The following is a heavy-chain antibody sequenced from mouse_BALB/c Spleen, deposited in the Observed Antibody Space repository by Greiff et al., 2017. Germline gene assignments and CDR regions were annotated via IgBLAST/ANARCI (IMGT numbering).Heavy chain of an antibody. CDR2: ISYSGST. CDR3: ARWLIYDGYYAMDY. V-gene: IGHV3-2*02. CDR1: GYSITSDYA. J-gene: IGHJ4*01. Sequence: EVQLQQSGPGLVKPSQSLSLTCTVTGYSITSDYAWNWIRQFPGNKLEWMGYISYSGSTSYNPSLKSRISITRDTSKNQFFLQLNSVTTEDTATYYCARWLIYDGYYAMDYWGQGTSVTVSS. D-gene: IGHD2-3*01.